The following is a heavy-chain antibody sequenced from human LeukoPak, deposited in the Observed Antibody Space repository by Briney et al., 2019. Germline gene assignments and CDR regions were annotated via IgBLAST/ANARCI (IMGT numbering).Heavy chain of an antibody. V-gene: IGHV3-21*01. Sequence: GGSLRLSCAASGFTFSSYSMNWVRQAPGKGLEWVSSISSSSSYIYYADSVKGRFTISRDNAKNSLYLQMNSLRAEDTALYYCARDVVVPAAIYFDYWGQGTLVTVSS. D-gene: IGHD2-2*01. CDR2: ISSSSSYI. CDR3: ARDVVVPAAIYFDY. CDR1: GFTFSSYS. J-gene: IGHJ4*02.